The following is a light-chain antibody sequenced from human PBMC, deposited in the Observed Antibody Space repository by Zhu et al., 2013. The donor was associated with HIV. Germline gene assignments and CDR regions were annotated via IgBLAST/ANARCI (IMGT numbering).Light chain of an antibody. V-gene: IGKV1-33*01. J-gene: IGKJ4*01. Sequence: DIQMTQSPSSLAASAGDRVTITCQASQDIGNYLSWYQQNPGKAPKLLIFDASNLETGVPSRFSGSRSGTDFTFTISSLQPEDIATYYCQQYDNLPLTFGGGTKVDIK. CDR2: DAS. CDR1: QDIGNY. CDR3: QQYDNLPLT.